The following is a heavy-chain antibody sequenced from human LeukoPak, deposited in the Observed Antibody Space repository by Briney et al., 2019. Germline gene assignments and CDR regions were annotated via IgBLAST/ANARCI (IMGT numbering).Heavy chain of an antibody. CDR3: ARVPGVDLADYYFDY. CDR2: IYYSGST. V-gene: IGHV4-31*03. CDR1: GGSISSGGYY. Sequence: SETLSLTCTVSGGSISSGGYYWSWIRQHPGKGLEWIGYIYYSGSTYYNPSLKSRVTISVDTSKNQFSLKLSSVTAADTAVYYCARVPGVDLADYYFDYWGQGTLVTVSS. D-gene: IGHD2-2*01. J-gene: IGHJ4*02.